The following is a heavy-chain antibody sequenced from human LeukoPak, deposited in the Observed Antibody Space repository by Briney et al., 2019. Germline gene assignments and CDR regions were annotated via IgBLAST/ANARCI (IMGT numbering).Heavy chain of an antibody. CDR3: AKDGEPCGGDCRPKLFFDY. J-gene: IGHJ4*02. V-gene: IGHV3-23*01. Sequence: PGMSLRLSCAASGFTFSSYAMRWVRQAPGKGLEWVSAISGSGGSTYYADSVKGRFTISRDNSKNTLYLQMNSLRAEDTAVYYCAKDGEPCGGDCRPKLFFDYWGQGTLVTVSS. CDR2: ISGSGGST. D-gene: IGHD2-21*02. CDR1: GFTFSSYA.